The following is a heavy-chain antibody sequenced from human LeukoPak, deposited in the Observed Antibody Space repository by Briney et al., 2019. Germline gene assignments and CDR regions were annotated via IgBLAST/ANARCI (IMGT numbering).Heavy chain of an antibody. Sequence: HPGASLRLSCAAYVFTFRTYDMSWVRQTPGKGLEWVSVVGSAANTYYADSVKGRFTISRDNSKNTVYLQMNSLRVEDTAVYYCARDSSGGSYLDVWGQGATVTVSS. CDR2: VGSAANT. V-gene: IGHV3-23*01. CDR3: ARDSSGGSYLDV. D-gene: IGHD1-26*01. J-gene: IGHJ6*02. CDR1: VFTFRTYD.